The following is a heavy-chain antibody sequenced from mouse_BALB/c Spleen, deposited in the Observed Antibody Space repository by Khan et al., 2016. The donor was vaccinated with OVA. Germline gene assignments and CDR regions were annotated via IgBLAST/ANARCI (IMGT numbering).Heavy chain of an antibody. CDR3: ARTARIKY. CDR2: ISYSGST. J-gene: IGHJ2*01. CDR1: GYSITSGYG. V-gene: IGHV3-2*02. Sequence: EVQLQESGPGLVKPSQSLSLTCTVTGYSITSGYGWNWIRQFPGNKLEWMGYISYSGSTNYNPSLKSRISITRNTSKNQFLLQLNSVTTEDKATYYCARTARIKYWGQGTTLTVSS. D-gene: IGHD1-2*01.